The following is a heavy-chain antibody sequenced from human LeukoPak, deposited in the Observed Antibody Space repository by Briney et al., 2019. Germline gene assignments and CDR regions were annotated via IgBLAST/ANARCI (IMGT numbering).Heavy chain of an antibody. CDR1: GGSVTSGTYH. CDR2: VYFDGGT. D-gene: IGHD3-16*01. Sequence: SETLSLTCSVSGGSVTSGTYHWGWIRHPPGKGLEWIGSVYFDGGTHYNPSLQSRVTVSVDTSKNQFSLRLSSVTAADTALYYCARDHYYDGRGRLDPWGQGTLVTVSS. J-gene: IGHJ5*02. V-gene: IGHV4-39*07. CDR3: ARDHYYDGRGRLDP.